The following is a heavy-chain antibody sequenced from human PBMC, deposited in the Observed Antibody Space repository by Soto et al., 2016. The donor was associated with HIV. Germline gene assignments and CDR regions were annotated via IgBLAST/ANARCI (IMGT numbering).Heavy chain of an antibody. CDR2: ISSNGGST. CDR3: VKGSIVVVPAAIGFDY. CDR1: GFTFSSYA. Sequence: EVQLVESGGGLVQPGGSLRLSCSASGFTFSSYAMHWVRQAPGKGLEYVSAISSNGGSTYYADSVKGRFTISRDNSKNTLYLQMSSLRAEDTAVYYCVKGSIVVVPAAIGFDYWGQGTLVTVSS. V-gene: IGHV3-64D*06. J-gene: IGHJ4*02. D-gene: IGHD2-2*01.